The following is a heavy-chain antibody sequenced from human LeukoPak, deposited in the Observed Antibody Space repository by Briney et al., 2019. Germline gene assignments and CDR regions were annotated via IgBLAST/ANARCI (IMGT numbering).Heavy chain of an antibody. J-gene: IGHJ2*01. V-gene: IGHV3-30*18. Sequence: PGGSLRLSCAASGFTFNNYGMLWVRQAPGKGLEWVAVTSYDGSDKHHADPVKGRFTIARDNSKNTLYPQMNSLRTEDPVVFYCAKLATKWDFFPSGYFYFGGRCTLVPVPS. CDR1: GFTFNNYG. CDR3: AKLATKWDFFPSGYFYF. CDR2: TSYDGSDK. D-gene: IGHD1-26*01.